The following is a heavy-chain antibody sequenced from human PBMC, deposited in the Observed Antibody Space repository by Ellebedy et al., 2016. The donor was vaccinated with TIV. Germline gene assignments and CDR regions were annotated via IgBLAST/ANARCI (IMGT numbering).Heavy chain of an antibody. J-gene: IGHJ4*02. D-gene: IGHD6-6*01. CDR2: TYYRSKWYN. CDR1: GDSVSSNSAA. Sequence: SQTLSLTCAISGDSVSSNSAAWNWIRQSPSRGLEWLGRTYYRSKWYNDYAVSVKSRITINPDTSKNQFSLHLNSVTPEDTAVYYCASAFEYSSSSGFDYWGQGTLVTVSS. CDR3: ASAFEYSSSSGFDY. V-gene: IGHV6-1*01.